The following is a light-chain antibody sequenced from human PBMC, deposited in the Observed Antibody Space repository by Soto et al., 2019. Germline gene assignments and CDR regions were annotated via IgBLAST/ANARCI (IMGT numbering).Light chain of an antibody. CDR3: QQRINGLRA. J-gene: IGKJ1*01. CDR2: DAS. Sequence: ASQSVSSYLAWYQQKPGQAPRLLIYDASNRATGIPARFSGSGSGFYITLTACGLEPEARPCCCCQQRINGLRAFGQGTKV. V-gene: IGKV3-11*01. CDR1: QSVSSY.